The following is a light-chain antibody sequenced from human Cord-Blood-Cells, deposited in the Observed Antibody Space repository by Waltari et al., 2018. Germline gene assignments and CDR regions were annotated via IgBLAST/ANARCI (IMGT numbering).Light chain of an antibody. CDR1: SSDVGGYNY. Sequence: QSALTQPRSVSGSPGQSVTISCTGTSSDVGGYNYVSWYQQHPGKAPKPMIYDVSKRPYGVPDRFSGSKSGNTASLTISGLQAEDEADDYCCSYAGSYTWVFGGGTKLTVL. V-gene: IGLV2-11*01. CDR3: CSYAGSYTWV. CDR2: DVS. J-gene: IGLJ3*02.